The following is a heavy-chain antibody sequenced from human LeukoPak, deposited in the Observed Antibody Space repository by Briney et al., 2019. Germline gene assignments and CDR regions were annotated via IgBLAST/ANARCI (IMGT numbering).Heavy chain of an antibody. CDR3: ARFTAYDLWSGHSYYMDV. CDR1: GGTFSSYA. Sequence: GASVKVSCKASGGTFSSYAISWVRQAPGQGLEWMGGIIPIFGTADYAQKFQGRVTITTDESTSTAYMELSSLRSEDTAVYYCARFTAYDLWSGHSYYMDVWGKGTTVTVSS. V-gene: IGHV1-69*05. D-gene: IGHD3-3*01. CDR2: IIPIFGTA. J-gene: IGHJ6*03.